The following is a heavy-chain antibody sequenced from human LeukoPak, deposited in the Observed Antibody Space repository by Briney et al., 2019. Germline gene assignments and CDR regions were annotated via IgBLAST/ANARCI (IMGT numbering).Heavy chain of an antibody. CDR1: GGTFSSYA. J-gene: IGHJ4*02. CDR3: AVTRCGGDCYPDY. Sequence: GASVKVSCKASGGTFSSYAISWVRQAPGQGLEWMGRIIPIFGKANYAQKFQGRVMITTDESTSPAYMELSSLRSEDPAVYYCAVTRCGGDCYPDYWGQGTLVTVSS. D-gene: IGHD2-21*02. CDR2: IIPIFGKA. V-gene: IGHV1-69*05.